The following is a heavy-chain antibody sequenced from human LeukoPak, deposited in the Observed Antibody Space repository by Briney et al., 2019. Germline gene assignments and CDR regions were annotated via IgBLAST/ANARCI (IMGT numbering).Heavy chain of an antibody. V-gene: IGHV1-18*01. J-gene: IGHJ4*02. CDR2: ISAYNGNT. D-gene: IGHD2-15*01. CDR1: GYSCSSYG. Sequence: ASVKVSCKASGYSCSSYGISWVRQAPGQGLEWMGWISAYNGNTNYAQRLQGRVTMTTDTSTSTVYMELRSLTSDDTAVYYCARVPSGGPFDYWGQGTLVTVSS. CDR3: ARVPSGGPFDY.